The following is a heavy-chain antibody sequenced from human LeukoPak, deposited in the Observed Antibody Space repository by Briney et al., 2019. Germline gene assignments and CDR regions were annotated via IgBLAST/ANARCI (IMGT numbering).Heavy chain of an antibody. CDR1: AFTFSSYA. CDR3: ARGEGGRARYSYGNYYYYYGMDV. V-gene: IGHV3-30*04. J-gene: IGHJ6*04. D-gene: IGHD5-18*01. Sequence: GGSLRLSCAASAFTFSSYAMHWVRQAPGKGLEWVAVISYDGSNKYYADSVKGRFTISRDNSKNTLYLQMNSLRAEDTAVYYCARGEGGRARYSYGNYYYYYGMDVWGKGTTVTVSS. CDR2: ISYDGSNK.